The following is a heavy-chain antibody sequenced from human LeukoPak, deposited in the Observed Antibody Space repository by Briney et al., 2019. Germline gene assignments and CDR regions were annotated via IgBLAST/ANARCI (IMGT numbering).Heavy chain of an antibody. CDR1: GFTFSSYA. CDR2: ISGSGGST. CDR3: AKVPITMIVVVITVFDY. D-gene: IGHD3-22*01. Sequence: GGSLRLSCAASGFTFSSYAMSWVRQAPGKGLEWVSAISGSGGSTYYADSVKGRFTISRDNSKNTLYPQMNSLRAEDTAVYYCAKVPITMIVVVITVFDYWGQGTLVTVSS. J-gene: IGHJ4*02. V-gene: IGHV3-23*01.